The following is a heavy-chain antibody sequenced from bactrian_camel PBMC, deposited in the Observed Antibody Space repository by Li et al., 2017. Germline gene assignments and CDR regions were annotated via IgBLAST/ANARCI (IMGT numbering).Heavy chain of an antibody. J-gene: IGHJ4*01. CDR1: GNSGGRNS. D-gene: IGHD2*01. V-gene: IGHV3S53*01. CDR2: LDSDGST. Sequence: HVQLVESGGDSVQAGGSLRLSCTVSGNSGGRNSMGWFRQVPGKEREGVAGLDSDGSTTYADSVKGRFTISRDDAKNTLYLQMNSLKPEDTAVYYCAADVAAGPIPCGYLVAYAYWGQGTQVTVS. CDR3: AADVAAGPIPCGYLVAYAY.